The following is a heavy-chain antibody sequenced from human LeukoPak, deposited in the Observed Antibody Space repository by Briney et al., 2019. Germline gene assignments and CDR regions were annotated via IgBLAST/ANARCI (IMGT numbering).Heavy chain of an antibody. V-gene: IGHV1-18*01. CDR1: GYTFTNHG. CDR3: ARDLVSSGWFPPTYYYYGMDV. J-gene: IGHJ6*02. CDR2: ISVYSGNT. Sequence: GASVKVSCKASGYTFTNHGISWVRQAPGQGLEWMGWISVYSGNTNYAQKLQGRVTMTTETSTSTAYMELRSLRSDDTALYYCARDLVSSGWFPPTYYYYGMDVWGQGTTVTVSS. D-gene: IGHD6-19*01.